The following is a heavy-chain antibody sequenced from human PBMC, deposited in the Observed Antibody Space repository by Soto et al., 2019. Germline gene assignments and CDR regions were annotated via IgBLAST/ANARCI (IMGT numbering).Heavy chain of an antibody. D-gene: IGHD5-12*01. CDR3: ARGEVYSGDYYYGMDV. Sequence: ASVKVSCKASGYTFTSYGISWVRQAPGQGLEWMGWISAYNGNTNYAQKLQGRVTMTTDTSTSTAYMELRSLRSDDTAVYYCARGEVYSGDYYYGMDVWGQGTTVTVSS. J-gene: IGHJ6*02. CDR2: ISAYNGNT. V-gene: IGHV1-18*01. CDR1: GYTFTSYG.